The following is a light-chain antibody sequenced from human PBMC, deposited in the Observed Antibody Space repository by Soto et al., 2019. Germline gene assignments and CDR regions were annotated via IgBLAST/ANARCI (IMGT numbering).Light chain of an antibody. J-gene: IGKJ3*01. CDR1: QSVLYNSNNKNY. V-gene: IGKV4-1*01. CDR2: LAS. CDR3: QQYYNTPLFT. Sequence: DIVMTQSPDSLAVSLGERATINCKSSQSVLYNSNNKNYLAWYQQKPGQPPKLLIYLASTRESGVPDRFSGSGSGTDFTLTISSLQAEDVAVYYCQQYYNTPLFTFGPATKVEIK.